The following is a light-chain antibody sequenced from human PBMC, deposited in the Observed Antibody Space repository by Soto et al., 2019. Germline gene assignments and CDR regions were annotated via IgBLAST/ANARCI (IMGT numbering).Light chain of an antibody. Sequence: QSALTQPPSASGSPGQSVTISCTGTKNDTGVYDFVSWYQHHPGQAPRLIIYEVVPRPSGVPDRFSGSKSGNTASLTVSGLQAADEADYLCKSYAGSNTYVFGSGTKLTVL. V-gene: IGLV2-8*01. CDR2: EVV. CDR3: KSYAGSNTYV. J-gene: IGLJ1*01. CDR1: KNDTGVYDF.